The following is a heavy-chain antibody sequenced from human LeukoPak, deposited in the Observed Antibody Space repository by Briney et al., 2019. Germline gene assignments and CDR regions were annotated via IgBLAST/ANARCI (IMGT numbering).Heavy chain of an antibody. V-gene: IGHV4-34*01. CDR2: INHSGST. CDR1: GGSFSGYY. J-gene: IGHJ6*03. D-gene: IGHD2-2*02. CDR3: ARGYCSGTSCYNSYYYYYYMDV. Sequence: SETLSLTCAVYGGSFSGYYWSWIRQPPGKGLEWIGEINHSGSTIYNPSLKSRVTISVDTSKNQFSLKLSSVTAADTAVYYRARGYCSGTSCYNSYYYYYYMDVWGKGTTVTVSS.